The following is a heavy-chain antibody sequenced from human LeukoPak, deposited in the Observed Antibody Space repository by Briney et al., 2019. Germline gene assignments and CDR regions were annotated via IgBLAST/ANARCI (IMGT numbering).Heavy chain of an antibody. CDR2: IYYSGST. V-gene: IGHV4-59*01. J-gene: IGHJ3*02. CDR1: GGSISSYY. D-gene: IGHD3-10*01. CDR3: ARVFFGGYYGSGTELDAFDI. Sequence: SETLSLTCTVSGGSISSYYWSWIRQPPGKGLEWIGYIYYSGSTNYNPSLKSRVTISVDTSKNQFSLKLSSVTAADTAVYYCARVFFGGYYGSGTELDAFDIWGQGTMVTVSS.